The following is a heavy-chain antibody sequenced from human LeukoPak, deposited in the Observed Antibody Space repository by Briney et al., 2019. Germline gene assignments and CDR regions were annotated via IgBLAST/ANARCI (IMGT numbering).Heavy chain of an antibody. CDR1: GYTFTSYY. CDR2: INPNSGGT. V-gene: IGHV1-2*02. D-gene: IGHD5-12*01. CDR3: ARGVGFRGYVDY. Sequence: ASVKVSCKASGYTFTSYYMHWVRQAPGQGLEWMGWINPNSGGTDYAQKFQGRVTMTRDTSISTAYMELSRLRSDDTAVYYCARGVGFRGYVDYWGQGTLVTVSS. J-gene: IGHJ4*02.